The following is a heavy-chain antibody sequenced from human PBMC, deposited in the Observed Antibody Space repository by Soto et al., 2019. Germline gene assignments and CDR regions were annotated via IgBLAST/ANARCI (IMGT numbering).Heavy chain of an antibody. J-gene: IGHJ5*02. CDR1: GGTFSSYT. V-gene: IGHV1-69*02. CDR3: AWYGSSTSCPEGNWFDP. Sequence: QVQLVQSGAEVKKPGSSVKVSCKASGGTFSSYTISWVRQAPGQGLEWMGRIIPILGIANYAQKFQGRVTITADKSTSTAYMERSSLRSEDTAVYYCAWYGSSTSCPEGNWFDPWGQGTLVTVSS. CDR2: IIPILGIA. D-gene: IGHD2-2*01.